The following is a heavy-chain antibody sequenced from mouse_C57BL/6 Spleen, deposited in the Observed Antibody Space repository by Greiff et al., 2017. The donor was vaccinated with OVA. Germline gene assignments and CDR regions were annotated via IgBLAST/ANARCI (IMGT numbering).Heavy chain of an antibody. CDR3: TRASIYYDYEFAD. J-gene: IGHJ3*01. Sequence: EVKLVESGEGLVKPGGSLKLSCAASGFTFSSYALSWVRQTPEKRLEWVAYISSGGDYIYYADTVKGRFTISRDNARNTLYLQMSSLKSEDTAMYYCTRASIYYDYEFADWGQGTLVTVSA. CDR2: ISSGGDYI. CDR1: GFTFSSYA. D-gene: IGHD2-4*01. V-gene: IGHV5-9-1*02.